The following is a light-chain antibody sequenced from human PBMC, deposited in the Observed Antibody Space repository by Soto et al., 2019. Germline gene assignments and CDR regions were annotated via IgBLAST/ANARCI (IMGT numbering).Light chain of an antibody. J-gene: IGKJ4*01. CDR2: DAP. CDR1: QSVGSY. Sequence: EIVLTQSPATLSLSPGERATLSCRASQSVGSYLAWYQQKPGQAPRLLIYDAPTRATGIPARFSGSGSGTDFTLTISSLEPEDFAVYYCQQRTNWPPLTFGGGTKVEVK. CDR3: QQRTNWPPLT. V-gene: IGKV3-11*01.